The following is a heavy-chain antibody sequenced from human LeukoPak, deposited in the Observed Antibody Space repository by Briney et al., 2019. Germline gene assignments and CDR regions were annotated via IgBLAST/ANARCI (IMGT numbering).Heavy chain of an antibody. CDR2: IQFDGSNK. J-gene: IGHJ3*02. V-gene: IGHV3-30*02. CDR3: ARAYITFGGVIVISDAFDI. CDR1: GFTFSSYG. D-gene: IGHD3-16*02. Sequence: PGGSLRLSCAASGFTFSSYGMHWVRQAPGKGLEWVAFIQFDGSNKYYADSVKGRFTISRDNSKNTLYLQMNSLRAEDTAVYYCARAYITFGGVIVISDAFDIWGQGTMVTVSS.